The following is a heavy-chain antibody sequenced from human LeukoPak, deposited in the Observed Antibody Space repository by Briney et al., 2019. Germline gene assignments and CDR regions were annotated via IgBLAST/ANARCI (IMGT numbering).Heavy chain of an antibody. CDR2: FDPEDGET. V-gene: IGHV1-24*01. J-gene: IGHJ4*02. D-gene: IGHD5-12*01. CDR3: ATGPQYSGYVEDY. CDR1: GYTLTELS. Sequence: ASVKVSCKVSGYTLTELSMHWVRQAPGKGLERMGGFDPEDGETIYAQKFQGRVTMTEDTSTDTAYMELSSLRSEDTAVYYCATGPQYSGYVEDYWGQGTLVTVSS.